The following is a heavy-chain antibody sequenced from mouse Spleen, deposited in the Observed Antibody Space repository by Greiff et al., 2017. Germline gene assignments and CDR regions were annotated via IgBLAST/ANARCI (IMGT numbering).Heavy chain of an antibody. D-gene: IGHD2-1*01. Sequence: VKLMESGPGLVAPSQSLSITCTVSGFSLTNYAVHWVRQSPGKGLEWLGVIWSDGSTDYNAAFISRLSISKDNSKSHVFFKMNSLQADDTAIYYCARKERGNPYAMDYWGQGTSVTVSS. CDR3: ARKERGNPYAMDY. J-gene: IGHJ4*01. CDR2: IWSDGST. V-gene: IGHV2-4-1*01. CDR1: GFSLTNYA.